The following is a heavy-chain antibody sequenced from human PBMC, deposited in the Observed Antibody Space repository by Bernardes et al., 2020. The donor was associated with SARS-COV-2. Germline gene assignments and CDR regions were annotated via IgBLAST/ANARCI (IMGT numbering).Heavy chain of an antibody. V-gene: IGHV3-23*01. CDR1: GFTFSRYA. Sequence: SLRLSCAASGFTFSRYAMSWVRHAPGTGLEWVSAISGSGGSTYYADSVTGWFTISRDNSKNTLYLQMTSLRAEDTAVYYCSKDSNTLYDFWSGSDYGMDVWGKGTSVTVSS. CDR3: SKDSNTLYDFWSGSDYGMDV. D-gene: IGHD3-3*01. J-gene: IGHJ6*04. CDR2: ISGSGGST.